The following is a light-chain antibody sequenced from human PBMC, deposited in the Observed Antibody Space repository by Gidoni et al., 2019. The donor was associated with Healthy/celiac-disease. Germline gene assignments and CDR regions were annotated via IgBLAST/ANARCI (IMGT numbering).Light chain of an antibody. J-gene: IGKJ4*01. CDR1: QSCSSY. CDR2: DAS. V-gene: IGKV3-11*01. CDR3: QQRSNWLT. Sequence: EIVLTQSPATLSLSPGERATLSCRASQSCSSYLAWYQQKPGQAPRLLIYDASNRATGIPARFSGSGSGTDYTLTSSSLEPEDFAVYYWQQRSNWLTFGGGTKVEIK.